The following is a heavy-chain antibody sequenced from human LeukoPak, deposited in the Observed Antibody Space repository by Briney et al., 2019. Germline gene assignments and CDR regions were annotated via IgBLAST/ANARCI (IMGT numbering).Heavy chain of an antibody. CDR1: NGSISSHF. CDR3: ARTGLTGKVDY. CDR2: NTYSGRT. D-gene: IGHD1-20*01. V-gene: IGHV4-59*11. Sequence: SETLSLTCTVSNGSISSHFWTWIRQPPGKGLEWIGYNTYSGRTNDNPSLKSRINLSVDTSKNQFSLKVTSVTAADTAVYYCARTGLTGKVDYWGRGTLVVVSS. J-gene: IGHJ4*02.